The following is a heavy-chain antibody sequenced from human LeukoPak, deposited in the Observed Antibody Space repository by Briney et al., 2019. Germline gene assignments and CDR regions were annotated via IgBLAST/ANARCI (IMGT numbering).Heavy chain of an antibody. CDR3: AKYYYDSSGYYYFDY. J-gene: IGHJ4*02. V-gene: IGHV3-23*01. CDR1: GFTFSSYA. D-gene: IGHD3-22*01. Sequence: GGSLRLSCAASGFTFSSYAMSWVRQAPGKGLEWVSAISGSGGSTYYADSVKGRFTISRDNSKNTLYLQMNSLRAEGTAVYYCAKYYYDSSGYYYFDYWGQGTLVTVSS. CDR2: ISGSGGST.